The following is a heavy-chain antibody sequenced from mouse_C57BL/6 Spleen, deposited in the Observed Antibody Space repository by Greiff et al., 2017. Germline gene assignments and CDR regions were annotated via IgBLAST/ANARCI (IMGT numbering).Heavy chain of an antibody. J-gene: IGHJ2*01. Sequence: QVQLKQSGAELVRPGTSVKVSCKASGYAFTNYLIEWVKQRPGQGLEWIGVINPGSGGTNYNEKFKGKATLTADKSSSTAYMQLSSLTSEDSAVYFCARDGYYFDYWGQGTTLTVSS. CDR3: ARDGYYFDY. D-gene: IGHD2-3*01. V-gene: IGHV1-54*01. CDR1: GYAFTNYL. CDR2: INPGSGGT.